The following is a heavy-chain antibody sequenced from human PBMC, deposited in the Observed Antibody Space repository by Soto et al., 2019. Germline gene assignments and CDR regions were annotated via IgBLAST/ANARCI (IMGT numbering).Heavy chain of an antibody. Sequence: GESLKISCTVSGYRFTRYWISWVRQMPGKGLEWMGRIDPSDSYTNYSPSFQGHVTISADKSISTAYLQWSSLKASDTAMYYWARAYSSSRSGMDVWGQGTTVTVSS. CDR1: GYRFTRYW. CDR2: IDPSDSYT. D-gene: IGHD6-13*01. V-gene: IGHV5-10-1*01. CDR3: ARAYSSSRSGMDV. J-gene: IGHJ6*02.